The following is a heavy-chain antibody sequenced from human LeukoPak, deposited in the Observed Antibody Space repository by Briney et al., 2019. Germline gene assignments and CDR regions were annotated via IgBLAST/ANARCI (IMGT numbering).Heavy chain of an antibody. CDR1: GNYW. D-gene: IGHD3-22*01. J-gene: IGHJ4*02. Sequence: GGSLRLSCAASGNYWMHWVRQAPEKGLDWVANIKQDGTDKYYVDSVKGRFTISRDNAKNLLYLQMNSLRAEDTAVYYCAREKLDTRGYVDYWGQGTLVTVSS. CDR3: AREKLDTRGYVDY. V-gene: IGHV3-7*01. CDR2: IKQDGTDK.